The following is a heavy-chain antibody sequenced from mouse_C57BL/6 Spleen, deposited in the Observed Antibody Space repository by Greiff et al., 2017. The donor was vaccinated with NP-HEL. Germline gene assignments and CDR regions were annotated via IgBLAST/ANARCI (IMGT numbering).Heavy chain of an antibody. CDR1: GYTFTSYW. Sequence: QVQLQQPGAELVKPGASVKLSCKASGYTFTSYWMQWVKQRPGQGLEWIGEIDPSDRYTNYNQKFKGKATLTVDTSSSTAYMQLSSLTSEDSAVYYCARGDYGSSYWYFDDWGTGTTVTVSS. D-gene: IGHD1-1*01. CDR2: IDPSDRYT. CDR3: ARGDYGSSYWYFDD. V-gene: IGHV1-50*01. J-gene: IGHJ1*03.